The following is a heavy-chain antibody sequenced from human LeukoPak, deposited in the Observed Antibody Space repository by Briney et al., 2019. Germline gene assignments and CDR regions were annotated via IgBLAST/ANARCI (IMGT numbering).Heavy chain of an antibody. J-gene: IGHJ4*02. CDR1: GFTFSDYY. CDR2: ISSSGSTI. CDR3: ARSVKGGYPRSDY. Sequence: GGSLRLSCAASGFTFSDYYMSWLRQAPGKGLEWVSYISSSGSTIYYADSVKGRFTISRDNAKNSLYLQMNSLRAEDTAVYYCARSVKGGYPRSDYWGQGTLVTVSS. D-gene: IGHD3-22*01. V-gene: IGHV3-11*01.